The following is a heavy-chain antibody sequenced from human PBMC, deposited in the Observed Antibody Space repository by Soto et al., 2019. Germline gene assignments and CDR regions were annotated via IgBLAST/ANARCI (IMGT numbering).Heavy chain of an antibody. CDR1: GGTFSSYA. CDR3: ALSLRFLEWSHY. Sequence: GASVKVSCKASGGTFSSYAISWVRQAPGQGLEWMGGIIPIFGTANYAQKFQGRVTITADESTSTAYMELSSLRSEDTAVYYCALSLRFLEWSHYWGQGTLVTVSS. D-gene: IGHD3-3*01. V-gene: IGHV1-69*13. J-gene: IGHJ4*02. CDR2: IIPIFGTA.